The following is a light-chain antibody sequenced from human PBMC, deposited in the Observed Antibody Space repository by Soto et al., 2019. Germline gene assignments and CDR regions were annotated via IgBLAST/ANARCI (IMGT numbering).Light chain of an antibody. CDR1: QSVNSRF. CDR2: GVS. Sequence: EIVLTQSPGTPSLSPGERATLSCRASQSVNSRFLAWYQRKPGQAPSLLIYGVSSRATGIPDRFSGSGSGTDFTLIISRLEPEDFAVYYCQHYDGPPFTFGPGTKVDIK. V-gene: IGKV3-20*01. J-gene: IGKJ3*01. CDR3: QHYDGPPFT.